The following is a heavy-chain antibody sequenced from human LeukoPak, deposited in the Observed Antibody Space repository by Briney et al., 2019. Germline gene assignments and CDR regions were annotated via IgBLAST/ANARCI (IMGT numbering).Heavy chain of an antibody. Sequence: PSETLSLTCTVSGGSISSSSYYWGWIRQPPGEGLEWIGCIYYSGSTYYNPSLKSRVTISVDTSKNQFSLKLSSVTAADTAVYYCARESYLTMATVPFDYWGQGTLVTVSS. CDR3: ARESYLTMATVPFDY. J-gene: IGHJ4*02. D-gene: IGHD5-24*01. CDR1: GGSISSSSYY. V-gene: IGHV4-39*02. CDR2: IYYSGST.